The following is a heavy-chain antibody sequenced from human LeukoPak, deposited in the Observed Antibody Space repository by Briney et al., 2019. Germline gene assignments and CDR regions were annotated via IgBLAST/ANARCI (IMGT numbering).Heavy chain of an antibody. CDR3: AKDRGNYYHSSGYYYGYYFDF. D-gene: IGHD3-22*01. V-gene: IGHV3-23*01. CDR2: MCGSGGST. CDR1: GFTFSSYA. Sequence: GGSLTLSCAASGFTFSSYAMNWVRQAPGKGLEWVSLMCGSGGSTYYADSVKGRFTISRDTSKNTSYLQMNSLRAEDTAIYYCAKDRGNYYHSSGYYYGYYFDFWGQGTPVTVSS. J-gene: IGHJ4*02.